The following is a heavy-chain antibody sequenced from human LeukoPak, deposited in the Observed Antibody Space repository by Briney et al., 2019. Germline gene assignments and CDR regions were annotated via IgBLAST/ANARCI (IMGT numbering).Heavy chain of an antibody. CDR2: IIPIFGTA. Sequence: SVKVSCKASGGTFSSYAISWVRQAPGQGLEWMGGIIPIFGTANYAQKFQGRVTITADESTSTAYMELSSLGSEDTAVYYCAREPPGPYDFWSGYPLDVWGKGTTVTVSS. D-gene: IGHD3-3*01. CDR3: AREPPGPYDFWSGYPLDV. CDR1: GGTFSSYA. V-gene: IGHV1-69*01. J-gene: IGHJ6*04.